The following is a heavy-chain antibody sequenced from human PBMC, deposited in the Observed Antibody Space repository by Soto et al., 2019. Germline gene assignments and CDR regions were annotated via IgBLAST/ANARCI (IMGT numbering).Heavy chain of an antibody. V-gene: IGHV4-31*03. CDR1: GGSISSGGYY. J-gene: IGHJ4*02. D-gene: IGHD3-3*01. CDR2: IYYSGST. Sequence: PSETLSLTCSVSGGSISSGGYYWSWIRQHPGKGLEWIGYIYYSGSTYYNPSLKSRVSISVDTSKNQFSLKLSSVTAADTAIYYCASGGIHYDFWSGYYPRALDYWGQGTLVTVS. CDR3: ASGGIHYDFWSGYYPRALDY.